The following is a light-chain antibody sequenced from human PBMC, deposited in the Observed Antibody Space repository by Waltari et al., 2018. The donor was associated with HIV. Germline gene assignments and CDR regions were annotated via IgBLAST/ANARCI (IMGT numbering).Light chain of an antibody. Sequence: QSALTQPASVSGSPGQSITXSCTGTSSDVCGYNYVSWYQQHPGKATKLMIYDVSNRPSGVSNRFSGCKSGXTASXTISGLXAEXEADYXCSSYTSRSSWVFGGGTKLTX. J-gene: IGLJ3*02. CDR3: SSYTSRSSWV. V-gene: IGLV2-14*03. CDR2: DVS. CDR1: SSDVCGYNY.